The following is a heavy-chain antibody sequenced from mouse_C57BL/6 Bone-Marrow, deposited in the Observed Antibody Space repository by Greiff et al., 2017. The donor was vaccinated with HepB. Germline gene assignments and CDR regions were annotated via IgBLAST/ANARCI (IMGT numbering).Heavy chain of an antibody. Sequence: VQLQPGAELVMPGASVKLSCKASGYTFTSYWIHWVKQRPGQGLEWIGEIDPSDSYTNYNQKFKGKSTLTVDKSSSTAYMQLSSLTSEDSAVYYCARPITTVVAPYAVDYWGQGTSVTVSS. V-gene: IGHV1-69*01. J-gene: IGHJ4*01. CDR1: GYTFTSYW. CDR3: ARPITTVVAPYAVDY. D-gene: IGHD1-1*01. CDR2: IDPSDSYT.